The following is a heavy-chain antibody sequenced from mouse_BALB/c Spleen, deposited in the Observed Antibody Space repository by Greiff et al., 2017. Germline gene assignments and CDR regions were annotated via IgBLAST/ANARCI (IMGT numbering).Heavy chain of an antibody. V-gene: IGHV5-17*02. CDR2: ISSGSSTI. Sequence: EVQRVESGGGLVQPGGSRKLSCAASGFTFSSFGMHWVRQAPEKGLEWVAYISSGSSTIYYADTVKGRFTISRDNPKNTLFLQMTSLRSEDTAMYYCARNYRYDGGYAMDYWGQGTSVTVSS. CDR3: ARNYRYDGGYAMDY. D-gene: IGHD2-14*01. J-gene: IGHJ4*01. CDR1: GFTFSSFG.